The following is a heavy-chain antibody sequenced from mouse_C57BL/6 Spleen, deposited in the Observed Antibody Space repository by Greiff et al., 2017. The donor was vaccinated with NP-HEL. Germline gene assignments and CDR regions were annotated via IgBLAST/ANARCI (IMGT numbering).Heavy chain of an antibody. CDR3: ARTRREYYAMDY. J-gene: IGHJ4*01. V-gene: IGHV1-76*01. CDR1: GYTFTDYY. Sequence: VQLQQSGAELVRPGASVKLSCKASGYTFTDYYINWVKQRPGQGLEWTARIYPGSGNTYYNGKFKGKATLTAEKSSSTAYMQLSSLTSEESAVYFCARTRREYYAMDYWGQGTSVTVSS. CDR2: IYPGSGNT.